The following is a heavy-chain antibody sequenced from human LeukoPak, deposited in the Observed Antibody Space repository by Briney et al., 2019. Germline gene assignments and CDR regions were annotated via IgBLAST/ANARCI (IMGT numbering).Heavy chain of an antibody. J-gene: IGHJ4*02. D-gene: IGHD1-26*01. CDR2: IRYDGYNE. CDR1: GFTFSSYG. CDR3: AKASLGGSPRMSANYYFDY. Sequence: GGSLRLSCAASGFTFSSYGMHWVRQAPGKGLEWVTFIRYDGYNEYYADSVKGRFTISRDNSKEMLYLQLNSLRAEDTAVYYCAKASLGGSPRMSANYYFDYWGRGTLVTVFS. V-gene: IGHV3-30*02.